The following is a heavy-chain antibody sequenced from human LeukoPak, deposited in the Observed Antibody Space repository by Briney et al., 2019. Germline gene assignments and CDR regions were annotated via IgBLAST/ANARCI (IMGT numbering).Heavy chain of an antibody. V-gene: IGHV1-69*13. J-gene: IGHJ4*02. Sequence: ASVKVSCKASGGTFSSYAISWVRQAPGQGLEWMGGIIPIFGTANYAQKFQGRVTITADESPSTAYMELSSLRSEDTAVYYCARGRLMGLWEYYFDYWGQGTLVTVSS. CDR1: GGTFSSYA. CDR2: IIPIFGTA. CDR3: ARGRLMGLWEYYFDY. D-gene: IGHD5-18*01.